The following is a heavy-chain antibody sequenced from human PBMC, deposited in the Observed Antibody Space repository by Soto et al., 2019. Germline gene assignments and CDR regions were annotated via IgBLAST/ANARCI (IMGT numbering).Heavy chain of an antibody. Sequence: ASVKLSCTDSGYTFTSYAMHWVRQAPGQRLEWMGWINAGNGNTKYSQKFQGRVTITRDTSASTAYMELSSLRSEDTAVYYCARGGHFDWSYYFDYWGQGTLVTVSS. J-gene: IGHJ4*02. V-gene: IGHV1-3*01. CDR2: INAGNGNT. CDR3: ARGGHFDWSYYFDY. CDR1: GYTFTSYA. D-gene: IGHD3-9*01.